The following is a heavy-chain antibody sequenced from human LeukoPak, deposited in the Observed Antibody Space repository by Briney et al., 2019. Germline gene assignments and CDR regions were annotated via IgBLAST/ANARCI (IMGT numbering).Heavy chain of an antibody. Sequence: GGSLRLSCAASGFTFSSYGMRGVRRAPGGGRLGGTAISGSGGSTYYTDSVKGRFTISRDNSKNKLYVQMKALRAEDTPVYYCAREGGDGYNFYWYFDLWGRGTLVTVSS. J-gene: IGHJ2*01. V-gene: IGHV3-23*01. CDR3: AREGGDGYNFYWYFDL. CDR1: GFTFSSYG. CDR2: ISGSGGST. D-gene: IGHD5-24*01.